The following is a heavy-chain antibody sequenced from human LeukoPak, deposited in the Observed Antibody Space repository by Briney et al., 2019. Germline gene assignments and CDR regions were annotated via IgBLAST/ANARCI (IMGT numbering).Heavy chain of an antibody. CDR1: GFTFSSYD. CDR2: IGTAGDT. J-gene: IGHJ4*02. V-gene: IGHV3-13*01. Sequence: GGSLRLSCAASGFTFSSYDMHWVRQATGKGLEWVSAIGTAGDTYYPGSVKGRFTISRENAKNSSYLQMNSLRAGDTAVYYCARGPFWGSYRSPTIFDYWGQGTLVTVSS. CDR3: ARGPFWGSYRSPTIFDY. D-gene: IGHD3-16*02.